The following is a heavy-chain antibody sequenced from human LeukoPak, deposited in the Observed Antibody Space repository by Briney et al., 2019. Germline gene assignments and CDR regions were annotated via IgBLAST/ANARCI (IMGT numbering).Heavy chain of an antibody. CDR1: GGSISSYY. Sequence: SETLSLTCTVSGGSISSYYWSWIRQPPGKGLEWIGYIYYSGSTNYSPSLKSRVTISVDTSKNQFSLKLSSVTAADTAVYYCAREIAAAGLSYFDYWGQGTLVTVSS. J-gene: IGHJ4*02. CDR3: AREIAAAGLSYFDY. V-gene: IGHV4-59*01. D-gene: IGHD6-13*01. CDR2: IYYSGST.